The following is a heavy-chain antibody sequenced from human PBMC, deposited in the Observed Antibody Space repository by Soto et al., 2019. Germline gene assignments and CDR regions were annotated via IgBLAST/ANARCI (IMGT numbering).Heavy chain of an antibody. CDR3: AREDSYGRSGERLDV. J-gene: IGHJ6*02. D-gene: IGHD3-16*01. Sequence: SETLCLPCAVVGGSLKGQSWNWIRQSHGKGLEWIGEIDQSGGINYNPSLKSRAIISDDTSKNQFSLTFTSVTAADTAVYYCAREDSYGRSGERLDVGGQGTTVAVSS. CDR1: GGSLKGQS. V-gene: IGHV4-34*01. CDR2: IDQSGGI.